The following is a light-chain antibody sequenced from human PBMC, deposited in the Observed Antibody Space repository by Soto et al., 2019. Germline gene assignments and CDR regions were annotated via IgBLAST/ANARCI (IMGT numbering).Light chain of an antibody. CDR3: QQYNNWPPWT. CDR1: QSVSSN. V-gene: IGKV3-15*01. J-gene: IGKJ1*01. CDR2: GAS. Sequence: EIVMTQSPATLSVSPGERATLSCRASQSVSSNLAWYQQKPGQAPRPLIYGASTRDTGIPARFSGSGSGTEFTLTISSLQSEDFAGYYCQQYNNWPPWTFGQGTKVEIK.